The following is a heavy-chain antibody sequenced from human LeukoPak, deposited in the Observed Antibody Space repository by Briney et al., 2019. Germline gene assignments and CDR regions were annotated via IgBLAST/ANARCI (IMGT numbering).Heavy chain of an antibody. CDR1: GFTFSSYS. Sequence: PGGSLRLSCAASGFTFSSYSMNWVRQAPGKGLDWVSYISSSGSTMYYADSVKGRFTISRDNAKNSLYLQMNSLRAEDTAVYYCARTDIHTATTGAFLAYWGQGTLVTVSS. V-gene: IGHV3-48*04. CDR3: ARTDIHTATTGAFLAY. D-gene: IGHD1-7*01. CDR2: ISSSGSTM. J-gene: IGHJ4*02.